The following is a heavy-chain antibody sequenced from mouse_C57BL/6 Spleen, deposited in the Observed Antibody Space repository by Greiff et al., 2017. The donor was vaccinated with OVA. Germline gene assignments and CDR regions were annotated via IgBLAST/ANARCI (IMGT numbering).Heavy chain of an antibody. CDR2: ISSGGSYT. J-gene: IGHJ2*01. V-gene: IGHV5-6*01. CDR1: GFTFSSYG. CDR3: ARPDYYGSSSYYCDY. Sequence: EVHLVESGGDLVKPGGSLKLSCAASGFTFSSYGMSWVRQTPDKRLEWVATISSGGSYTYYPDSVKGRFTISRDNAKNTLYLQMSSLKSEDTAMYNCARPDYYGSSSYYCDYWGQGTTLTVSS. D-gene: IGHD1-1*01.